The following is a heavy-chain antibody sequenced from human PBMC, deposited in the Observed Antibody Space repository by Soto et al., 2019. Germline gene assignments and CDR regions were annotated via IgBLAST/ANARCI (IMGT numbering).Heavy chain of an antibody. CDR2: IDPYDGTT. D-gene: IGHD5-18*01. V-gene: IGHV1-46*01. CDR3: XXXXXXXXXXSFRPRGQGYGNDY. J-gene: IGHJ4*02. Sequence: QVQLVQSGAEVRKPGTSVKVSCETSGYRFTSHYIHWVRQAPGQGLEWMGMIDPYDGTTTNAQRFQGRVXMTRDTSTTTXXXXXXXXXXXXXXXXXXXXXXXXXXXXSFRPRGQGYGNDYWGQGTLVTVSS. CDR1: GYRFTSHY.